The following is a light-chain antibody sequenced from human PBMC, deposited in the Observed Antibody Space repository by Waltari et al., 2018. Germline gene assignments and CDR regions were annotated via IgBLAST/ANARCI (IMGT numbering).Light chain of an antibody. CDR1: ESVRGA. V-gene: IGKV3-20*01. J-gene: IGKJ1*01. CDR3: QHYRSLPVT. CDR2: DVS. Sequence: EIVLTQSPGTLSLSPGERATLSCRTSESVRGALAWYQQRPGQAPRLLIYDVSSRATGIPDRFSRSGSGTDFSLTISRLEPEDFALYYCQHYRSLPVTFGQGTKVEIK.